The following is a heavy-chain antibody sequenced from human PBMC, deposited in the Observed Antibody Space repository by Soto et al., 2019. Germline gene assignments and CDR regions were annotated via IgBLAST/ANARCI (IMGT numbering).Heavy chain of an antibody. V-gene: IGHV3-66*01. D-gene: IGHD2-2*01. CDR1: GFTVSISY. CDR3: AKRKYCPRTTCFDY. CDR2: IYSDGNT. J-gene: IGHJ4*02. Sequence: EVQLVESGGALVQPGGSLRLSCAASGFTVSISYMTWVRQVPGKGLEWVSIIYSDGNTYYADSVKGRFTISRDNSKNTLYLQMSSLRAEDTAVYYCAKRKYCPRTTCFDYWGQGTLVTVPS.